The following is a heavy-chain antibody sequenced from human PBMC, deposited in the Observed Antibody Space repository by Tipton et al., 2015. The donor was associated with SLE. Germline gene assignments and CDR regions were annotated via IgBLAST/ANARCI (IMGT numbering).Heavy chain of an antibody. D-gene: IGHD3-10*01. J-gene: IGHJ5*02. CDR3: ASGGYYGSGSYYGGWFDP. V-gene: IGHV4-28*01. CDR1: GSSISSSNW. CDR2: IYSTGST. Sequence: TLSLTCAVSGSSISSSNWWGWIRQPPGKGLEWIGHIYSTGSTDYNPSLKSRVSISVDTSKSQFSLKLSSVTAADTAVYYCASGGYYGSGSYYGGWFDPWGHGTLVTVSS.